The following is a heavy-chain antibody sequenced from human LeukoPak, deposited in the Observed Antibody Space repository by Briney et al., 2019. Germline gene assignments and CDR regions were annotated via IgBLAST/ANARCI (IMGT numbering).Heavy chain of an antibody. CDR1: GFTVSSNY. CDR2: IYSGGST. CDR3: ATNPIPTIAVAGD. V-gene: IGHV3-53*01. D-gene: IGHD6-19*01. Sequence: GGSLRLSCAASGFTVSSNYMSWVRQAPGKGLEWVSVIYSGGSTYYADSVKGRFTISRDNSKNTLYLQMNSLRAEDTAVYYCATNPIPTIAVAGDWGQGTLVTVSS. J-gene: IGHJ4*02.